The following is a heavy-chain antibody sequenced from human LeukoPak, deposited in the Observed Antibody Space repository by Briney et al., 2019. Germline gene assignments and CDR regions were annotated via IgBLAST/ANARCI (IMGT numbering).Heavy chain of an antibody. Sequence: SETLSLTCTVSGGSISSSSYYWGWIRQPPGKGLEWIGSIYYSGSTYYNPSLKSRVTISVDTSKNQFSLKLSSVTAADTAVYYCARSYSSGSYYSPFDPWGQGTLVTVSS. CDR3: ARSYSSGSYYSPFDP. CDR1: GGSISSSSYY. J-gene: IGHJ5*02. V-gene: IGHV4-39*07. D-gene: IGHD3-10*01. CDR2: IYYSGST.